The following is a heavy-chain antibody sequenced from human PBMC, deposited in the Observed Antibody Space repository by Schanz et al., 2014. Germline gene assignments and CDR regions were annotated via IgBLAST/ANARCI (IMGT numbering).Heavy chain of an antibody. CDR2: IGGSGDST. J-gene: IGHJ4*02. V-gene: IGHV3-23*01. CDR1: GFTFSNHA. D-gene: IGHD6-19*01. Sequence: EVQLLESGGGLVQPGGSLRLSCAASGFTFSNHALSWVRQAPGKGLEWVSGIGGSGDSTHYADSGKGRFTISRDNPKNTVYLQMNSLRTDDTAMYYCARDPNTSAWLPYFDTWGQGTLVTVSS. CDR3: ARDPNTSAWLPYFDT.